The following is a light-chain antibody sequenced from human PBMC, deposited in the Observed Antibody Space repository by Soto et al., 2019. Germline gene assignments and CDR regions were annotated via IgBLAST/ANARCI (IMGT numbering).Light chain of an antibody. Sequence: DIQMTQSPSSLSASVGDRVTITCRASETIDTYLNWYQQKPGKAPRLLIYFASSLQSGVPVRFSGSGSGTEFTLTISSLQREDFATYFCQQDYNFPRTFGLVTKLEIK. V-gene: IGKV1-39*01. CDR1: ETIDTY. CDR3: QQDYNFPRT. CDR2: FAS. J-gene: IGKJ1*01.